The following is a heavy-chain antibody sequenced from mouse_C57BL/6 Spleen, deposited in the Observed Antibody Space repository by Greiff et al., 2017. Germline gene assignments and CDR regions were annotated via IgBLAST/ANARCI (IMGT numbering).Heavy chain of an antibody. V-gene: IGHV1-82*01. D-gene: IGHD1-1*01. CDR2: IYPGDGDT. CDR3: ARAGDGSNFDY. CDR1: GYAFSSSW. Sequence: VQLQQSGPELVKPGASVKISCKASGYAFSSSWMNWVKQRPGKGLEWIGRIYPGDGDTNYNGKLKGKATLTADKSSSTAYMQLSSLTSEDSAVYFCARAGDGSNFDYWGQGTTLTVSS. J-gene: IGHJ2*01.